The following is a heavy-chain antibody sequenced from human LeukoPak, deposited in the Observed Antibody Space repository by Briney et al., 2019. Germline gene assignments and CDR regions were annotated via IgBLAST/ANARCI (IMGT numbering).Heavy chain of an antibody. J-gene: IGHJ4*02. D-gene: IGHD5-24*01. CDR1: GFTFSSYW. V-gene: IGHV3-7*01. CDR2: IKQDGSEK. CDR3: ARGGRDGYNLYFDY. Sequence: GGSLRLSCAASGFTFSSYWMSWVRQAPGKGLEWVANIKQDGSEKYYVDSVKGRFTISRDNAKNSLYLQMNSLRAEDTAVYYCARGGRDGYNLYFDYWGQGTLVTVSS.